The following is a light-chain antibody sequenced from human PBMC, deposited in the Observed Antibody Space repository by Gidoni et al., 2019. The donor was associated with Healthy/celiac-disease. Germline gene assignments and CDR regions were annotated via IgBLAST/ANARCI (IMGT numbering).Light chain of an antibody. CDR3: QQYNNCPPWT. Sequence: EIVMTQSPATLSVSPGERATLSCRPSQSVSSNLAWYQQKPGQPPRLLIYGASTRATGIPARFSGSGSGTEFTLTISSLQSEDVAVYYCQQYNNCPPWTFGQGTKVEIK. CDR1: QSVSSN. V-gene: IGKV3-15*01. J-gene: IGKJ1*01. CDR2: GAS.